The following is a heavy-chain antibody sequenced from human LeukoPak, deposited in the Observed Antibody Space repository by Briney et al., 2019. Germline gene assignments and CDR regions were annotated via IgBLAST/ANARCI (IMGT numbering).Heavy chain of an antibody. D-gene: IGHD3-10*01. V-gene: IGHV3-21*06. CDR2: ISSTSTYI. CDR3: ARDGVRGVIITLFDY. Sequence: GGSLRLSCAASGFTFRTYSMNWVRQAPGKGLEWVSSISSTSTYIYYADSMKGRFIISRDNARNSLYLEMNSLRAEDTAVYYCARDGVRGVIITLFDYWGQGTLVTVSS. CDR1: GFTFRTYS. J-gene: IGHJ4*02.